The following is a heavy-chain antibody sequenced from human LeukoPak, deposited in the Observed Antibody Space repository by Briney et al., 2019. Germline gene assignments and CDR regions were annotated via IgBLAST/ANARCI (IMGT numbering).Heavy chain of an antibody. Sequence: GRSLRLSCAASGFTFSSYAMHGVRQAPGKGLEWVAVISYDGSNKYYADSVRGRSTISRDNSKNTLYLQMNSLRAEDTAVYYCARARRREWELPLYWGQGTLVTVSS. CDR3: ARARRREWELPLY. CDR2: ISYDGSNK. CDR1: GFTFSSYA. D-gene: IGHD1-26*01. J-gene: IGHJ4*02. V-gene: IGHV3-30*04.